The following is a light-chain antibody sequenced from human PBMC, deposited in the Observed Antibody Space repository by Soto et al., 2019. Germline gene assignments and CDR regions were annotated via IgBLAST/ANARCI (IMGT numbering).Light chain of an antibody. CDR1: HGITTW. V-gene: IGKV1-5*01. J-gene: IGKJ2*01. CDR3: QQYNFSPYT. CDR2: DAS. Sequence: DIHMTQSPSTLSASVGDRVTITCRASHGITTWLAWYQHKPGKAPNLVMYDASSLQNGVPSRLSGSGSGTELTLTISSLQPDDFAPYYCQQYNFSPYTFGKGTKVDIK.